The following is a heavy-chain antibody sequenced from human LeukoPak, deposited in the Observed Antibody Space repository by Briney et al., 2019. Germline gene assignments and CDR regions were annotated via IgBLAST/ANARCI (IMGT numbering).Heavy chain of an antibody. V-gene: IGHV4-4*07. CDR2: IYTGGST. D-gene: IGHD6-19*01. Sequence: SETLSLTCTVPGGSISSYYWSWIRQPAGKGLEWIGRIYTGGSTNYNPSLKSRVTMSVDTSKNQFSLKLSSVTAADTAVYYCARGAGYSSGWYLVYWGQGTPVTVSS. CDR3: ARGAGYSSGWYLVY. J-gene: IGHJ4*02. CDR1: GGSISSYY.